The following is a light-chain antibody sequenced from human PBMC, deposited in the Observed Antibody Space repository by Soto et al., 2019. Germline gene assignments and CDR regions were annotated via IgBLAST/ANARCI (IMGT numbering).Light chain of an antibody. V-gene: IGLV1-47*02. CDR3: AAWDDNLRGYWV. CDR1: SSNIGGNY. CDR2: TDN. Sequence: QSVVTQTPSASGTPGQRVTFSCSGGSSNIGGNYVSWFQQLPGMAPKLLIYTDNERPSGVPDRFSGSKSGTSASLAISGLRSEDEADYYCAAWDDNLRGYWVFGGGTKLTVL. J-gene: IGLJ2*01.